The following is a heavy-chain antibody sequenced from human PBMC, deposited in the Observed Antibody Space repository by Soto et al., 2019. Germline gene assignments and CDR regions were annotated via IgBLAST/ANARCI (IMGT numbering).Heavy chain of an antibody. D-gene: IGHD6-19*01. CDR2: ISYDGSNK. Sequence: GGSLRLSCAASGFTFSSYGMHWVRQAPGKGLEWVAVISYDGSNKYYADSVKGRFTISRDNSKNTLYLLMNSLRAEDTAVYYCAKDIVGIPGTTEQWLVPYFDYWGQGTLVTVSS. J-gene: IGHJ4*02. V-gene: IGHV3-30*18. CDR3: AKDIVGIPGTTEQWLVPYFDY. CDR1: GFTFSSYG.